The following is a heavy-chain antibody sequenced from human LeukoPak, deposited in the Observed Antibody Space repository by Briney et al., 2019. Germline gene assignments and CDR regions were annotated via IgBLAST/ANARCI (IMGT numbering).Heavy chain of an antibody. CDR2: INPIGGST. D-gene: IGHD5-18*01. V-gene: IGHV1-46*01. CDR1: GYTFANYY. Sequence: GASVKVSCKASGYTFANYYIHWVRQAPGQGLVWMGVINPIGGSTGYAQKFQGRVTMTRNTSTSTVYMELSSLRSEDTAVYHCARGAMVNSYYFDSWGQGTLVTVSS. J-gene: IGHJ4*02. CDR3: ARGAMVNSYYFDS.